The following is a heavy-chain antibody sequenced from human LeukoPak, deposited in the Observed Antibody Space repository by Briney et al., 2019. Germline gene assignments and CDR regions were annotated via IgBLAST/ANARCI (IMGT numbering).Heavy chain of an antibody. Sequence: GGSLRLSCVASGFTFSGYAVSWFRQAPGKGLEWVSTVGRSGVDTYYADSVRGRFTISKDSSKSTLQMNSLSAEDTAIYYCVKHSGGVYGNSDSWGQGILVTVSS. J-gene: IGHJ4*02. CDR3: VKHSGGVYGNSDS. CDR2: VGRSGVDT. V-gene: IGHV3-23*01. D-gene: IGHD1-1*01. CDR1: GFTFSGYA.